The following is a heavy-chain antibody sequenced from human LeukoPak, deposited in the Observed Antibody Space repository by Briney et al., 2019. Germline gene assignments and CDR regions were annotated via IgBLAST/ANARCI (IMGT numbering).Heavy chain of an antibody. D-gene: IGHD1-1*01. Sequence: PGGSLRLSCAASGFTFSSYAMHWVRQAPGKGLEWVAVIWYDGSNKYYADSVKGRFTISRDNSKNTLYLQMNSLRAEDTALYYCAREASLYNMDVWGQGTTVTVSS. J-gene: IGHJ6*02. CDR2: IWYDGSNK. CDR3: AREASLYNMDV. CDR1: GFTFSSYA. V-gene: IGHV3-33*08.